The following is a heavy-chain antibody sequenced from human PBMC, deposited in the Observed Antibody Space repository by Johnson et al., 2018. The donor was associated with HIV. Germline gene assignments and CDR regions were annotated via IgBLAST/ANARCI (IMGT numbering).Heavy chain of an antibody. J-gene: IGHJ3*01. V-gene: IGHV3-30*04. CDR2: ISYDGSNM. D-gene: IGHD1-26*01. Sequence: QVQLVESGGGVVQPGRSLRLSCAASGFTFTSYTMHWVRQAPGKGLEWVALISYDGSNMYYADSVKGRFTISRDNAKNSLFLQMNSLRAEDTAVYYCAREGELDAFDVWGQGTMVTVSS. CDR3: AREGELDAFDV. CDR1: GFTFTSYT.